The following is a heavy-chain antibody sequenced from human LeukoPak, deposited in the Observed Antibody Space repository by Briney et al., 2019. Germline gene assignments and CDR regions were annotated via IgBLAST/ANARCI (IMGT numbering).Heavy chain of an antibody. CDR3: VRDDDLPDNGMDV. CDR1: GFIFRSHG. Sequence: PGGSLRLSCEPAGFIFRSHGMHWVRQAPGKGLEWLAVIGSDGRNKFYADSVNGRFTISRDNFKNILYLQMASLSAEDTAVYYCVRDDDLPDNGMDVWGQGTTVIVS. V-gene: IGHV3-33*01. CDR2: IGSDGRNK. J-gene: IGHJ6*02. D-gene: IGHD3-22*01.